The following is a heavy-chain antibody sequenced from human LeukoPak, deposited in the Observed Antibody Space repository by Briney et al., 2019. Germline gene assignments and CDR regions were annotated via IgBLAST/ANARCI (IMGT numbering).Heavy chain of an antibody. CDR1: GDTFGRYG. J-gene: IGHJ6*03. V-gene: IGHV1-69*05. CDR2: IIPILGTT. CDR3: ARISSGDYEHSYYYSYMDV. D-gene: IGHD4-17*01. Sequence: SVNVSCKASGDTFGRYGISWVRQAPGQGLEWMGRIIPILGTTNYAQKFQGRVTITTDESTSTAYMELSSLRSEDAAIYYCARISSGDYEHSYYYSYMDVWAKGTTVTVSS.